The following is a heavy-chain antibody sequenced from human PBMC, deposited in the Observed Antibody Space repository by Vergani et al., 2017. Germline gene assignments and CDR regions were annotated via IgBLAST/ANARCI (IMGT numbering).Heavy chain of an antibody. Sequence: QVQLVQSGAEVKKPGSSVKVSCKASGGTFSSYAISWVRQAPGQGLEWMGRIIPILGTANYAQKFQGRVTMTRDTSTSTVYMELSSLRSEDTAVYYGARDRGIVVVPAAVGFDPWGQGTLVTVSS. CDR1: GGTFSSYA. J-gene: IGHJ5*02. CDR3: ARDRGIVVVPAAVGFDP. CDR2: IIPILGTA. D-gene: IGHD2-2*01. V-gene: IGHV1-69*04.